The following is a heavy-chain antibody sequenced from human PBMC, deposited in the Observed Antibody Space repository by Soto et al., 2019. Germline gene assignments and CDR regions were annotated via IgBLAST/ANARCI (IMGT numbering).Heavy chain of an antibody. CDR1: GFTFSSYA. J-gene: IGHJ4*02. D-gene: IGHD3-10*01. CDR2: ISGSGGST. CDR3: VKDEWFGQSYFDY. V-gene: IGHV3-23*01. Sequence: GGSLRLSCAASGFTFSSYAMSWVRQAPGKGLEWVSAISGSGGSTYYADSVKGRFTISRDNSKNTLYLQMNSLRAEDTAVYYCVKDEWFGQSYFDYWGQGTLVTVSS.